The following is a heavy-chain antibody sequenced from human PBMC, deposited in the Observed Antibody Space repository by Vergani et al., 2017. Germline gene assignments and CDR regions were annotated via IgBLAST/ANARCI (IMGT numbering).Heavy chain of an antibody. D-gene: IGHD3-10*01. J-gene: IGHJ4*02. Sequence: QVQLVQSGAEVKKPGASVKVSCKASGSTFTSYAMNWVRQAPGQRLEWMGWINAGNGNTNYSQKFQGRVTITRDTSASTAYMELSSLRSEDTAVYYCARDRGGLYYFDYWGQGTLVTVSS. V-gene: IGHV1-3*01. CDR1: GSTFTSYA. CDR3: ARDRGGLYYFDY. CDR2: INAGNGNT.